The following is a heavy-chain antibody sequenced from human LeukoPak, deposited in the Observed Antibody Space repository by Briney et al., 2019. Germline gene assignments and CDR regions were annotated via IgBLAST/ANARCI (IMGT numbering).Heavy chain of an antibody. V-gene: IGHV1-2*02. CDR1: GYTFTGYY. J-gene: IGHJ6*02. Sequence: ASVNVSCKASGYTFTGYYMQWVRQAPGQGLEWKGWINPNSGGTNYAQKFQGRVTMTRDTSISTAYMELSRLRSDDPAVYFCARDHCVSSGCYEDYYYGMDVWGRGTTVTVSS. D-gene: IGHD6-25*01. CDR2: INPNSGGT. CDR3: ARDHCVSSGCYEDYYYGMDV.